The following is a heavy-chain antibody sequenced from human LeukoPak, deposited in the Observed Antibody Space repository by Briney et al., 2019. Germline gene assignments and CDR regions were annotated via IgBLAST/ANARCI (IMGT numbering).Heavy chain of an antibody. CDR3: ARDLGTGSAYTNRFDL. J-gene: IGHJ5*02. D-gene: IGHD3-22*01. V-gene: IGHV3-13*01. CDR2: IGITGTT. Sequence: PGGSLRLSCTASGFTFSTYDMHWVRQATGKGLEWVSAIGITGTTYYLASVTGRFTISRENAKNSLYLQMNSLRAGDTAVYYCARDLGTGSAYTNRFDLWGQGTLVTVSS. CDR1: GFTFSTYD.